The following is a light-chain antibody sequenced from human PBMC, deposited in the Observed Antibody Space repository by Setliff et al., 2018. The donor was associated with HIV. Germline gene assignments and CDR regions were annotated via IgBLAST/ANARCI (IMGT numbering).Light chain of an antibody. Sequence: QSVLTQPASVSGSPGQSITVSCTDIDPYNSVSWYQQLPGKAPKLILYEVSVRPSGISHRFAGSKSDNTASLTISGLEAGDEGSYYCSSYTSSGAPSYVFGTGTKVTVL. CDR3: SSYTSSGAPSYV. V-gene: IGLV2-14*01. CDR2: EVS. CDR1: IDPYNS. J-gene: IGLJ1*01.